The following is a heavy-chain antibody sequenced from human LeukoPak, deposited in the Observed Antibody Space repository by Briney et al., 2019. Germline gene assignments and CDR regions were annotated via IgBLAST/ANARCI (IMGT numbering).Heavy chain of an antibody. CDR3: ARESAFDI. CDR2: ISSSGSTI. CDR1: GFTFRSYS. V-gene: IGHV3-48*02. Sequence: GGSLRLSCVASGFTFRSYSMNWVRQAPGKGLEWVSYISSSGSTIYYADAVKGRFTISRDNAKNSLYLQMSSLRDEDTAVYYCARESAFDIWGQGTMVTVSS. J-gene: IGHJ3*02.